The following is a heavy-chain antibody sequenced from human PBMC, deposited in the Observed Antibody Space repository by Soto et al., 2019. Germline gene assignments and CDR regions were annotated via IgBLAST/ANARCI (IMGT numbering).Heavy chain of an antibody. D-gene: IGHD6-19*01. CDR1: GFSLSTSGVG. CDR2: IYWDDDK. V-gene: IGHV2-5*02. J-gene: IGHJ3*02. Sequence: QITLKESGPTLVKPTQTLTLTCTFSGFSLSTSGVGVGWIRQPPGKALEWLALIYWDDDKRYSPSLKSRLTITKDTSKNQVVLTMTNMDPVDTATYYCAHNTRTSSGWYTADAFDIWGQGTMVTVSS. CDR3: AHNTRTSSGWYTADAFDI.